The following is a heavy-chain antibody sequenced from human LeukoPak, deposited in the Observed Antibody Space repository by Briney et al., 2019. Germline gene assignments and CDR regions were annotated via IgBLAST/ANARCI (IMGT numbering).Heavy chain of an antibody. CDR1: GFTFSNYG. D-gene: IGHD5-24*01. CDR3: ARGRSGGGSTGY. CDR2: ISSSGSII. V-gene: IGHV3-11*01. J-gene: IGHJ4*02. Sequence: GGSLRLSCAASGFTFSNYGLSWVRQAPGKGLEWVSYISSSGSIIYYADSVKGRFTISRDNAKSSLYLQMNSLRAEDTAVYYCARGRSGGGSTGYWGQGTLVTVSS.